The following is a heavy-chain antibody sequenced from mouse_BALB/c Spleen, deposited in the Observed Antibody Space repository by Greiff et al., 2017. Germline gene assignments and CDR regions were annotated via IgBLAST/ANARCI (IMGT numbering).Heavy chain of an antibody. V-gene: IGHV1-15*01. D-gene: IGHD2-3*01. Sequence: QVQLKQSGAELVRPGASVTLSCKASGYTFTDYEMHWVKQTPVHGLEWIGAIDPETGGTAYNQKFKGKATLTADKSSSTAYMELRSLTSEDSAVYYCTNDGYYGAWFAYWGQGTLVTVSA. CDR3: TNDGYYGAWFAY. CDR1: GYTFTDYE. J-gene: IGHJ3*01. CDR2: IDPETGGT.